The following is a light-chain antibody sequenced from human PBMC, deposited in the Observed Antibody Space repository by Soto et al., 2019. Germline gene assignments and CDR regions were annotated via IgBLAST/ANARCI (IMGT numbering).Light chain of an antibody. CDR1: SYDVGAYNY. Sequence: QSALTQPASVSGSPGQTITISCTGTSYDVGAYNYVSWYQQHPGKAPKLMISEVSNRPSGISNRVSGSKSGNTASLTISGLQTEDEADYYCNSYTIASTWVFGGGTQLTVL. CDR3: NSYTIASTWV. V-gene: IGLV2-14*01. CDR2: EVS. J-gene: IGLJ3*02.